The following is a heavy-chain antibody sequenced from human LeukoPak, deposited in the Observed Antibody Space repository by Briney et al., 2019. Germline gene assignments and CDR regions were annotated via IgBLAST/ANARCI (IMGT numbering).Heavy chain of an antibody. D-gene: IGHD3-22*01. V-gene: IGHV3-48*03. CDR1: GFTFSSYE. CDR3: ARYDKADY. CDR2: ITSSGSTI. Sequence: GGSLRLSCAASGFTFSSYEMNWVRQAPGKGLEWVSYITSSGSTISYADSVKGRFTISRDNAKNSLYLQMNSLRVEDTAVYYCARYDKADYWGQGTLVTVSS. J-gene: IGHJ4*02.